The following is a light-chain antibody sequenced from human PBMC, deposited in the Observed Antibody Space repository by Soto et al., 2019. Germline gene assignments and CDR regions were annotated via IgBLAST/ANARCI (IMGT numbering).Light chain of an antibody. CDR3: QQYGSPYT. CDR2: GVS. V-gene: IGKV3-20*01. CDR1: QSVSSSY. Sequence: DIVLTQSPGTLSLSPGERATLSCRASQSVSSSYLAWYQQKPGQAPRLLIYGVSSRATGIPDRFSGSGSGTDFTLTISRLEPEDFAVYYCQQYGSPYTFGQGTKLEIK. J-gene: IGKJ2*01.